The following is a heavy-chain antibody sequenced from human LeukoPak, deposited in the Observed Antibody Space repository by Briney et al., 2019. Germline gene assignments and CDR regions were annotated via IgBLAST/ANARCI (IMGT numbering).Heavy chain of an antibody. J-gene: IGHJ4*02. CDR1: GYTFTGYY. V-gene: IGHV1-58*02. CDR2: IVVGSGNT. D-gene: IGHD2-15*01. Sequence: SVKVSCKASGYTFTGYYMHWVRQAPGQGLEWIGWIVVGSGNTNYAQKFQERVTITRDMSTSTAYMELSSLRSEDTAVYYCAAEQEGSLFYWGQGTLVTVSS. CDR3: AAEQEGSLFY.